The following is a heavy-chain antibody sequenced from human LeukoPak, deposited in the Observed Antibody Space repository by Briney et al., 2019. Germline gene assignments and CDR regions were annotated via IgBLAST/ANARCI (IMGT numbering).Heavy chain of an antibody. J-gene: IGHJ3*02. Sequence: GESLKISCKGSGYSFPTYWINWVRQMPGKGLEWMGRIDPSDSYTNYSPSFQGHVTISADKSSSTAHLQWSSLKASDTAMYYCGRRNFCSSSSWDDRDFFDIWGKGKMVTVSS. CDR2: IDPSDSYT. CDR3: GRRNFCSSSSWDDRDFFDI. V-gene: IGHV5-10-1*01. CDR1: GYSFPTYW. D-gene: IGHD2-2*01.